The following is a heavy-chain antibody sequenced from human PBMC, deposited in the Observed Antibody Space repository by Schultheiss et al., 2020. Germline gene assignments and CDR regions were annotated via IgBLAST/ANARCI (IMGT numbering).Heavy chain of an antibody. CDR1: GFTFSGSA. CDR2: IYSCGST. Sequence: GGSLRLSCAASGFTFSGSAVHWVRQAPGKGLEWVSVIYSCGSTYYADSVKGRFTISRDNSKNTLYLQMNSLRAEDTAVYYCAKTLTGGGRMDFDYWGQGTLVTVS. CDR3: AKTLTGGGRMDFDY. J-gene: IGHJ4*02. D-gene: IGHD1-14*01. V-gene: IGHV3-53*01.